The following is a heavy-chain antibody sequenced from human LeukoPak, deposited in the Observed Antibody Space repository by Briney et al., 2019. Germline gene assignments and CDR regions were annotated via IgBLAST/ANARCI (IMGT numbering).Heavy chain of an antibody. CDR1: GGTFLGHT. CDR2: ITPVIETA. D-gene: IGHD3-10*01. V-gene: IGHV1-69*08. CDR3: ARVNLRGSNYNWFDP. Sequence: SVKVSCKTSGGTFLGHTFSWVRQAPGHGLEWIGKITPVIETAKYAQTFQGRVSIYTDKDTTTVYMDLSGLRPDDTAEYFCARVNLRGSNYNWFDPWGQGTRVIVSS. J-gene: IGHJ5*02.